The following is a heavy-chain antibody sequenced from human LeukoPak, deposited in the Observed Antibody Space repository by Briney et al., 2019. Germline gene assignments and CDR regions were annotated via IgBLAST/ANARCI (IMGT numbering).Heavy chain of an antibody. CDR2: ISGSGGST. V-gene: IGHV3-23*01. D-gene: IGHD3-9*01. Sequence: PGGSLRLSCAASGFTFSSYAMSWVRQAPGKGLEWVSAISGSGGSTYYADSVKGRFTISRDNSKNTLYLQMNSLRAEDTAVYYCAKPRAYYDILTGYQVGYYFDYWGQGTLVTVSS. J-gene: IGHJ4*02. CDR3: AKPRAYYDILTGYQVGYYFDY. CDR1: GFTFSSYA.